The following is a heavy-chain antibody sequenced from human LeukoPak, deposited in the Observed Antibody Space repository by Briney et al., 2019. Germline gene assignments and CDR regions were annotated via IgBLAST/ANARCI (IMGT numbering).Heavy chain of an antibody. CDR2: IYTSGST. Sequence: SETLSLTCAVYGGSFSGYYWSWIRQPAGKGLEWIGRIYTSGSTNYNPSLKSRVTMSVDTSKNQFSLKLSSVTAADTAVYYCARDLDGFWSGPQHPYNWFDPWGQGTLVTVSS. D-gene: IGHD3-3*01. CDR1: GGSFSGYY. J-gene: IGHJ5*02. CDR3: ARDLDGFWSGPQHPYNWFDP. V-gene: IGHV4-4*07.